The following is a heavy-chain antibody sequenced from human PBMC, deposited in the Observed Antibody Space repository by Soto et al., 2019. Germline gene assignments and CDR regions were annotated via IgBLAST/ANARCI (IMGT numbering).Heavy chain of an antibody. CDR1: GYTFTGYY. V-gene: IGHV1-2*02. D-gene: IGHD3-10*01. CDR3: ARDDREWFGELPHEIHYYGMDV. Sequence: ASVKVSCKASGYTFTGYYMHWVRQAPGQGLEWMGWINPNSGGTNYAQKFQGRVTMTRDTSISTAYMELSRLRSDDTAVYYCARDDREWFGELPHEIHYYGMDVWGQGTTVTVSS. J-gene: IGHJ6*02. CDR2: INPNSGGT.